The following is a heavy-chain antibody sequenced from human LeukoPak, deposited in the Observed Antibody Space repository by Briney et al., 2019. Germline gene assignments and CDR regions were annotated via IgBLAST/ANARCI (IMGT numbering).Heavy chain of an antibody. CDR3: ARDRGYPDSFNI. Sequence: PGGSLRLSCAPSVFNFRPFWMHLVRQPPGPGVVWISHISNDWSTKVYAHSVKGRFTISRENAKNTLYLQMNSLRADDTAVYYCARDRGYPDSFNIGGEGTMVTVSS. J-gene: IGHJ3*02. V-gene: IGHV3-74*01. CDR2: ISNDWSTK. CDR1: VFNFRPFW. D-gene: IGHD3-10*01.